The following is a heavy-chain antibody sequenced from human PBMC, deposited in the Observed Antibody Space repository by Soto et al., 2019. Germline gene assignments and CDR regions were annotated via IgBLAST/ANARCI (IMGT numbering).Heavy chain of an antibody. D-gene: IGHD2-2*01. CDR3: ARATRYCSSTSCRGNHYYYYYMDV. CDR1: GYTFTSYD. J-gene: IGHJ6*03. Sequence: GASVKVSCKASGYTFTSYDINWVRQATGQGLEWMGWMNPNSGNTGYAQKFQGRVTMTRNTSISTAYMELSSLRSEDTAVYYCARATRYCSSTSCRGNHYYYYYMDVWGKGTTVTVSS. CDR2: MNPNSGNT. V-gene: IGHV1-8*01.